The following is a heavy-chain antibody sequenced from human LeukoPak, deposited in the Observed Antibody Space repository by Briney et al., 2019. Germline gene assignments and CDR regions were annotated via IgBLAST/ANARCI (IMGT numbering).Heavy chain of an antibody. D-gene: IGHD2-15*01. CDR3: ARRTYCSGGRCYGEYWFDP. J-gene: IGHJ5*02. CDR1: GGSISGYH. V-gene: IGHV4-59*08. CDR2: IFYTGNA. Sequence: SQTLSLTCTVSGGSISGYHWNWIRQSPGKGLQWIANIFYTGNADYNPSLRSRVAISLDTSKNKVSLILTSVTAADTAIYYCARRTYCSGGRCYGEYWFDPWGPGILVTVSS.